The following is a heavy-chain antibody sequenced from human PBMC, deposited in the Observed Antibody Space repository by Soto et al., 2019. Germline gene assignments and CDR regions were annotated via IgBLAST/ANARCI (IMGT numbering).Heavy chain of an antibody. CDR1: GGTFSSYS. D-gene: IGHD1-26*01. J-gene: IGHJ4*02. Sequence: QVQLVQSGAEVKKPGSSVKVSCKASGGTFSSYSINWVRQAPGQGLEWMGEIIPIFGTANYARKFKGRVTITADESTSTAYMELSSLRSEDSAVYYCARDGGRHSGGIDYWGQGTLVPVSS. CDR2: IIPIFGTA. CDR3: ARDGGRHSGGIDY. V-gene: IGHV1-69*01.